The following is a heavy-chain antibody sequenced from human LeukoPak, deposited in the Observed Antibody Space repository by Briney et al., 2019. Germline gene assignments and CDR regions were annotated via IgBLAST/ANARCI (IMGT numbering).Heavy chain of an antibody. J-gene: IGHJ4*02. CDR2: IIPILGIA. CDR3: ARVDPGIAAAGTDY. CDR1: GGTFSSYA. Sequence: APVKVSCKASGGTFSSYAISWVRQVPGQGLEWMGRIIPILGIANYAQKFQGRVTITADKSTSTAYMELSSLRSEDTAVYYCARVDPGIAAAGTDYWGQGTLVTVSS. D-gene: IGHD6-13*01. V-gene: IGHV1-69*04.